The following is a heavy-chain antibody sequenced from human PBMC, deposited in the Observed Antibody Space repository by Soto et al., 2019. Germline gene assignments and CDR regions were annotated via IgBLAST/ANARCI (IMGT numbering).Heavy chain of an antibody. CDR2: VTGSGGST. CDR3: AKESRYCTTPRCHFDF. Sequence: PGGSLRLSCASSGFAFITYAIIWCRHAPGKGLEWVSLVTGSGGSTYYADSVKGRFTISRDNSKNTLYLQLNSLRVEDTAEYYCAKESRYCTTPRCHFDFWGQGTLVTVSS. J-gene: IGHJ4*02. D-gene: IGHD2-8*01. V-gene: IGHV3-23*01. CDR1: GFAFITYA.